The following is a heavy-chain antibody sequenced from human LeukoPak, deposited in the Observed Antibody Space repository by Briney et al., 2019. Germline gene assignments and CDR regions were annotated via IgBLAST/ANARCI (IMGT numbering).Heavy chain of an antibody. CDR3: AKDARRSSGWYFFDH. CDR1: GFVFRSQD. V-gene: IGHV3-23*01. CDR2: ISDGGSRT. J-gene: IGHJ4*02. Sequence: GGSLRLSCAASGFVFRSQDMGWVRQAPGKGLEWVSAISDGGSRTYYADSVKGRFTISRDNSKNTLHLQMNSLRAEDTAVYYCAKDARRSSGWYFFDHWGQGTLVTVSS. D-gene: IGHD6-19*01.